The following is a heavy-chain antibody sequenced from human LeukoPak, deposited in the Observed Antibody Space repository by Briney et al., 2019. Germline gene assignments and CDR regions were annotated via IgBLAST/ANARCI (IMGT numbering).Heavy chain of an antibody. J-gene: IGHJ5*02. CDR1: GYTFTSYG. Sequence: GASVKVSCKASGYTFTSYGISWVRQAPGQGLEWMGWISAYNGNTNYAQKLQGRVTMTTDTSTSTAYMELRSLRSDDTAVYYCARSPYYDFWSAPYNWFDPWGQGTLVTVSS. CDR3: ARSPYYDFWSAPYNWFDP. CDR2: ISAYNGNT. V-gene: IGHV1-18*01. D-gene: IGHD3-3*01.